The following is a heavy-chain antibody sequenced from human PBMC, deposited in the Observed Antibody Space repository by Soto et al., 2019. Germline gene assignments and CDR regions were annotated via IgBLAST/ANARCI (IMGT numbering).Heavy chain of an antibody. CDR2: ISAHNGNT. D-gene: IGHD1-1*01. Sequence: QVHLVQSGAEVKKPGASVKVSCKGSGYGFTTYGITWVRQAPGQGLEWMAWISAHNGNTNYAQKLQGRVTVTRDTSTSPAYMELRSLRSDATAVYYCARARYGDYWGQGALVTVSS. J-gene: IGHJ4*02. V-gene: IGHV1-18*01. CDR1: GYGFTTYG. CDR3: ARARYGDY.